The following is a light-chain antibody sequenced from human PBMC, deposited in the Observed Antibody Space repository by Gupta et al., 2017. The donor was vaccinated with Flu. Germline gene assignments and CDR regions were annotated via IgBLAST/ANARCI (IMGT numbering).Light chain of an antibody. CDR1: QSLLHSHGKTF. V-gene: IGKV2D-29*01. CDR3: LQSTQFPRT. CDR2: DVS. J-gene: IGKJ1*01. Sequence: ISCTSSQSLLHSHGKTFLYWYLQKPGQPPQLLIFDVSNRFSGVPNRFSASGSGTDFKLNISRVEAEDVGTYYCLQSTQFPRTFGQGTKVEIK.